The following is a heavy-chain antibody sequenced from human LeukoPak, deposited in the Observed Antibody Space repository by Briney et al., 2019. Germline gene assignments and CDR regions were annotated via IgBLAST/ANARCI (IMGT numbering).Heavy chain of an antibody. D-gene: IGHD3-10*01. V-gene: IGHV3-21*01. Sequence: GGALTLSCAASGFTFSSYSRNWVRQAPGKGLEWVSSISSSSSYIYYADSVKGRFTISRDNAKNSLYLQMNSLRAEDTAVYYCARAPLGRFGEYAEFDPWGQGTLVTVSS. CDR1: GFTFSSYS. CDR2: ISSSSSYI. J-gene: IGHJ5*02. CDR3: ARAPLGRFGEYAEFDP.